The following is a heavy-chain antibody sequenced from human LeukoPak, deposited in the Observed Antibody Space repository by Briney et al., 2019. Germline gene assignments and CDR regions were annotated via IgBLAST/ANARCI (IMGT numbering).Heavy chain of an antibody. CDR3: ARDRGGYCSGGSCFNAFDI. Sequence: ASVKVSCKASGYIFTGYYMHWVRQAPGQGLEWMGWINTNSGGTNYAQQFQGRVTMTRDTSISTAYMELSRLRSDDTAVYYCARDRGGYCSGGSCFNAFDIWGQGTMVTVSS. V-gene: IGHV1-2*02. CDR1: GYIFTGYY. D-gene: IGHD2-15*01. J-gene: IGHJ3*02. CDR2: INTNSGGT.